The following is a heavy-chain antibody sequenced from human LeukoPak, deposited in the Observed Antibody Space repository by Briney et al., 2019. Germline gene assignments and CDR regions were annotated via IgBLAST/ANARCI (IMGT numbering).Heavy chain of an antibody. CDR1: GFTFSDYW. J-gene: IGHJ4*02. D-gene: IGHD1-1*01. Sequence: GGSLRLSCAASGFTFSDYWMSWVRQAPGKGLEWVADINQDESEKNHVDSVRGRFTISRDNAENSLYLQMNSLRAEDTALYYCARESRPEGRLIDIDSWGQGTLVTVSS. CDR2: INQDESEK. CDR3: ARESRPEGRLIDIDS. V-gene: IGHV3-7*01.